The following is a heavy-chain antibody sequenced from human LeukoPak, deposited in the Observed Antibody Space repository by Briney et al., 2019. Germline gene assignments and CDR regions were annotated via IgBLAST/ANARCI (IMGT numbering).Heavy chain of an antibody. CDR3: ARDRWDLEYGDYVGIDY. D-gene: IGHD4-17*01. V-gene: IGHV1-18*01. CDR1: GYTFTSYG. Sequence: ASVKVSCRASGYTFTSYGISWVRQAPGQGLEWMGWISAYNGNTNYAQKLQGRVTMTTDTSTSTAYMELRSLRSDDTAVYYCARDRWDLEYGDYVGIDYWGQGTLVTVSS. J-gene: IGHJ4*02. CDR2: ISAYNGNT.